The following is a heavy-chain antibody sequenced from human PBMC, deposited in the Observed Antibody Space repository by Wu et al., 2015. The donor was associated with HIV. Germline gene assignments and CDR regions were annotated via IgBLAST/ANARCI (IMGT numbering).Heavy chain of an antibody. J-gene: IGHJ4*02. CDR2: INPSAGST. D-gene: IGHD1-26*01. CDR3: ARTILYSGSYFDY. V-gene: IGHV1-46*02. Sequence: QVQLVQSGAEVKKPGASVKVSCKASGYTFNSYFIHWVRQAPGQGLEWMGIINPSAGSTSYAQKFQGRVTMTRDTSTSTVYMELSSLRSDDTAVYFCARTILYSGSYFDYWGQGTLVTVSP. CDR1: GYTFNSYF.